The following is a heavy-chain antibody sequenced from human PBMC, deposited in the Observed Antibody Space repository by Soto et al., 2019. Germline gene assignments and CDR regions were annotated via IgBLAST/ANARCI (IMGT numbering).Heavy chain of an antibody. V-gene: IGHV1-46*01. CDR3: VREFSGGYFDY. J-gene: IGHJ4*02. D-gene: IGHD3-10*01. Sequence: QVQLVQSGAEVKKPGASVRVSCKASGYTFTNYYMHWVRQAPGQGLEWVGIINCGGGGTNYAQKFQGIVVMTMDTSTNTVYMDLTSLRSKYTAVYYCVREFSGGYFDYWGQGILVTVS. CDR2: INCGGGGT. CDR1: GYTFTNYY.